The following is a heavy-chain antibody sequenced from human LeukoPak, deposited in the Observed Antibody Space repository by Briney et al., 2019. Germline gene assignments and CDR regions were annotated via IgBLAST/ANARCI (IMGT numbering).Heavy chain of an antibody. V-gene: IGHV1-69*13. J-gene: IGHJ4*02. D-gene: IGHD6-6*01. Sequence: ASVKVSCKASGGTFSSYAISWVRQAPGQGLEWMGGIIPIFGTANYAQKFQGRVTITADESTSTAYMELSSLRSEDMAVYYCARDTGIAARGWDWGQGTLVTVSS. CDR3: ARDTGIAARGWD. CDR1: GGTFSSYA. CDR2: IIPIFGTA.